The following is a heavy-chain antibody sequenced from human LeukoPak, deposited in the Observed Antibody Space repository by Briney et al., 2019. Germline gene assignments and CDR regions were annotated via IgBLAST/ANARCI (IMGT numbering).Heavy chain of an antibody. Sequence: GGSLRLSCAASGFTFSDYCMSWIRQAPGKGLEWVSFISSSGSTMYYADSVKGRFTISRDNAKNSLYLQMNNLRAEDTAVYYCATRGPDSSGFYRFDYWGQGTLVTVSS. D-gene: IGHD3-22*01. CDR3: ATRGPDSSGFYRFDY. J-gene: IGHJ4*02. V-gene: IGHV3-11*01. CDR2: ISSSGSTM. CDR1: GFTFSDYC.